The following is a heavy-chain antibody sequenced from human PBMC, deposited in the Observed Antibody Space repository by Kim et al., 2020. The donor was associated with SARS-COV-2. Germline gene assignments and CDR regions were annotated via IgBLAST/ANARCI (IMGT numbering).Heavy chain of an antibody. J-gene: IGHJ6*02. Sequence: ASVKVSCKASGYTFTSYGISWVRQAPGQGLEWMGWISAYNGNTNYAQKLQGRVTMTTDTSTSTAYMELRSLRSDDTAVYYCARSSGTYIYYYYGMDVWGQGTTVTVSS. CDR1: GYTFTSYG. CDR3: ARSSGTYIYYYYGMDV. CDR2: ISAYNGNT. V-gene: IGHV1-18*01. D-gene: IGHD3-22*01.